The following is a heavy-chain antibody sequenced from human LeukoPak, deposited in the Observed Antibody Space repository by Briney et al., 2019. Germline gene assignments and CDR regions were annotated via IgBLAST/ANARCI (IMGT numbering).Heavy chain of an antibody. D-gene: IGHD2-15*01. V-gene: IGHV3-21*01. Sequence: PGGSLRLSCAASGFTFSSYSMNWVRQAPGKGLEWVSSISSSSSYIYYADSVKGRFTISRDNAKNSLYLQMNSLRAEDTVVYYCARGYCSGGSCYFDYWGQGTLVTVSS. CDR1: GFTFSSYS. J-gene: IGHJ4*02. CDR2: ISSSSSYI. CDR3: ARGYCSGGSCYFDY.